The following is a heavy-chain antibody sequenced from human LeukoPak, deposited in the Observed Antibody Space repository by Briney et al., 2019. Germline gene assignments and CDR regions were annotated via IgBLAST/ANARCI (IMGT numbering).Heavy chain of an antibody. CDR2: IYYSGST. J-gene: IGHJ5*02. CDR1: GYSISSGYY. V-gene: IGHV4-38-2*02. Sequence: SETLSLTCTVSGYSISSGYYWGWIRQPPGKGLEWIGSIYYSGSTYYNPSLKSRVTISVDTSKNQFSLKLSSVTAADTAVYYCARPKVAAAGIHWFDPWGQGTLVTVSS. D-gene: IGHD6-13*01. CDR3: ARPKVAAAGIHWFDP.